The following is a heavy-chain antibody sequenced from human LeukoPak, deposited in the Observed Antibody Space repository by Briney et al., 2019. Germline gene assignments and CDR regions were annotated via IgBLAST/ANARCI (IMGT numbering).Heavy chain of an antibody. CDR1: GGTFSSYA. V-gene: IGHV1-69*05. CDR3: ARYADCSGGSCYSWFDP. CDR2: IIPIFGTA. D-gene: IGHD2-15*01. J-gene: IGHJ5*02. Sequence: SVKVSCKASGGTFSSYAISWLRQAPGQGLEWMGGIIPIFGTANYAQKFQGRVTITTDESTSTAYMELSSLRSEDTAVYYCARYADCSGGSCYSWFDPWGQGTLVTVSS.